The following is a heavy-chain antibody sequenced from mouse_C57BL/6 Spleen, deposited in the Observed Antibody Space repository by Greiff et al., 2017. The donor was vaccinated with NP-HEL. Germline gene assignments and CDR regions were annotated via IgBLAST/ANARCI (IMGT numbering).Heavy chain of an antibody. CDR2: IDPSDSET. V-gene: IGHV1-52*01. CDR1: GYTFTSYW. CDR3: ARTDGSYYFDY. Sequence: QVQLQQPGAELVRPGSSVKLSCKASGYTFTSYWMHWVKQRPIQGLEWIGNIDPSDSETHYNQKFKDKATLTVDNSSSTAYMQLSSLTSEDSAVYYCARTDGSYYFDYWGQGTTLTVSS. D-gene: IGHD1-1*02. J-gene: IGHJ2*01.